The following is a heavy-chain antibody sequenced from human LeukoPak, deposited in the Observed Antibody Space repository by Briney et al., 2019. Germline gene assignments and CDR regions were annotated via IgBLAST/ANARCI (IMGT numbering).Heavy chain of an antibody. CDR2: IYYSGST. D-gene: IGHD3-22*01. CDR3: ARDYYDSSGKLDAFDI. CDR1: GGSISGYY. Sequence: TSETLSLTCTVSGGSISGYYWSWIWQPPGKGLEWIGYIYYSGSTNYNPSLKSRVTISVDTSKNQFSLKLSSVTAADTAVYYCARDYYDSSGKLDAFDIWGQGTMVTVSS. V-gene: IGHV4-59*01. J-gene: IGHJ3*02.